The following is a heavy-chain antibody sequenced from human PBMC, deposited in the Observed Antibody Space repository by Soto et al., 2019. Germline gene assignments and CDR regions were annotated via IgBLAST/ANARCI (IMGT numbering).Heavy chain of an antibody. CDR1: GFSFNSYS. J-gene: IGHJ1*01. V-gene: IGHV3-23*01. D-gene: IGHD4-17*01. Sequence: EVQLLESEGGLVQPGGSLRLSCAASGFSFNSYSMSWVRQAPGKGLEWVAGIIGSGDSAYYADSVKGRFTISRDNSKNTLSLQMNSLRAGDTAIYYCARDRGTTTVTFDAFQHWGQGTLVAVSS. CDR2: IIGSGDSA. CDR3: ARDRGTTTVTFDAFQH.